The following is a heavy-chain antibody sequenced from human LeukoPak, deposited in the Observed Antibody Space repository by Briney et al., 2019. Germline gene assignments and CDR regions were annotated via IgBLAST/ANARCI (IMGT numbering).Heavy chain of an antibody. V-gene: IGHV4-34*01. CDR1: GGSFSGYY. D-gene: IGHD2-2*02. CDR2: INHSGGT. CDR3: ARQILGVVPAAITNDY. J-gene: IGHJ4*02. Sequence: KTSETLPLTCAVYGGSFSGYYWSWIRQPPGKGLEWIGEINHSGGTNYNPSLKSRVTISVDTSKNQFSLKLSSVTAADTAVYYCARQILGVVPAAITNDYWGQGTLVTVSS.